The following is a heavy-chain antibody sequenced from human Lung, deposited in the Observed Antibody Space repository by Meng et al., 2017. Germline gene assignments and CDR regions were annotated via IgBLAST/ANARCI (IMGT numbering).Heavy chain of an antibody. J-gene: IGHJ4*02. CDR1: GYTFTGSY. V-gene: IGHV1-2*06. D-gene: IGHD2-15*01. CDR3: ASYCRGTSCATY. Sequence: QVQLVQFGAEVKKPGALAKVSCKASGYTFTGSYMHWVRQAPGQGLEWMGRVNPNNGGTNYAQKFQGRVTMTRDTSISTAYLELSRLTPDDTAVYYCASYCRGTSCATYWGQGSLVTVSS. CDR2: VNPNNGGT.